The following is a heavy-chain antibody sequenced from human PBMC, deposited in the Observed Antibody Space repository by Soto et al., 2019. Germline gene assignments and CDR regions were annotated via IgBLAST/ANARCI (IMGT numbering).Heavy chain of an antibody. J-gene: IGHJ5*02. CDR1: GDSIYTSTYY. Sequence: PSETLSLTCTVSGDSIYTSTYYWGWFRQPPGKGLEWIGSISYTWTTYYNPSLKSRVTISVDTSTNRYFLKMTSVTAADTAMYYCASQWFDGGSYHRPFDPWGQGTLVTVSS. D-gene: IGHD1-26*01. CDR3: ASQWFDGGSYHRPFDP. CDR2: ISYTWTT. V-gene: IGHV4-39*01.